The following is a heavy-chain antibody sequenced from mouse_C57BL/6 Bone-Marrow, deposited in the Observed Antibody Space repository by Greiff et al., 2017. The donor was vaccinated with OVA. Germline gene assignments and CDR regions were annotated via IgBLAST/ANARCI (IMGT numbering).Heavy chain of an antibody. CDR2: IDPCDSYT. V-gene: IGHV1-69*01. D-gene: IGHD1-1*01. J-gene: IGHJ1*03. Sequence: VQLQQPGAELVMPGASVKLSCKASGYTFTSYWMHWVKQRPGQGLEWIGEIDPCDSYTNYNQKFKGKSTLTADKSSSTAYMQLMSLTSEYSAVYYCARSYYSGSSPWDFDVWGTGTTVTVSS. CDR3: ARSYYSGSSPWDFDV. CDR1: GYTFTSYW.